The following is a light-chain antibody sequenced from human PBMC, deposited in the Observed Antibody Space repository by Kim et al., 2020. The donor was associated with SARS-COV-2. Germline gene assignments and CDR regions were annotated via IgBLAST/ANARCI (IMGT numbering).Light chain of an antibody. CDR1: SSDVGSYNL. CDR2: EVS. Sequence: QSVLTQPASVSGSPGQSITISCTGTSSDVGSYNLVSWYQQYPGKAPTLIIFEVSKRSSEISGHFSGSKSGDTASLTISGLQAEDEADYYCYSFRTGGTWVFGGGTQLTVL. V-gene: IGLV2-23*02. CDR3: YSFRTGGTWV. J-gene: IGLJ3*02.